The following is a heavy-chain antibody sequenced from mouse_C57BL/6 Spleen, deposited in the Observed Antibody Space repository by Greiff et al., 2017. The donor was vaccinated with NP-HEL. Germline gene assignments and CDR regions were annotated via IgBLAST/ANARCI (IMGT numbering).Heavy chain of an antibody. CDR3: ARRLGGFAWFAY. J-gene: IGHJ3*01. CDR1: GYSITSGYY. Sequence: DVKLQESGPGLVKPSQSLSLTCSVTGYSITSGYYWNWIRQFPGNKLEWMGYISYDGSNNYNPSLKNRISITRDTSKNQFFLKLNSVTTEDTATYYCARRLGGFAWFAYWGQGTLVTVSA. D-gene: IGHD4-1*01. CDR2: ISYDGSN. V-gene: IGHV3-6*01.